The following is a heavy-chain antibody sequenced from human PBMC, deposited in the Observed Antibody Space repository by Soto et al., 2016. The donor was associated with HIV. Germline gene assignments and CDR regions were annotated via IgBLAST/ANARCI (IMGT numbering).Heavy chain of an antibody. D-gene: IGHD3-3*01. CDR1: GFTFEDHA. J-gene: IGHJ4*02. Sequence: EVQLVESGGNLVQPGRSLRLAYVVSGFTFEDHAMHWVRQAPGKGLEWVSSISWDTNNIAYADSVKGRFTISRDNAKNSLSLQMNSLKTEDTALYYCVRDRSYDIGSGYYAFDYWGQGTLVTVSS. V-gene: IGHV3-9*01. CDR3: VRDRSYDIGSGYYAFDY. CDR2: ISWDTNNI.